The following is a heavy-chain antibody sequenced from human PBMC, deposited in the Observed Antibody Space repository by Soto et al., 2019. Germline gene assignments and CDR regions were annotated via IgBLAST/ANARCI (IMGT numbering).Heavy chain of an antibody. D-gene: IGHD2-15*01. CDR2: INPSGGST. Sequence: GASVKVSCKASGYTFTSFYMHWLRQAPGQGLEWMGIINPSGGSTSYAQKFQGRVTMTRDTYTSTVYMELSSLRSEDTAVYYCAREEACSGGSCTYYYYGMDVWGQGTTVTVSS. CDR3: AREEACSGGSCTYYYYGMDV. V-gene: IGHV1-46*01. CDR1: GYTFTSFY. J-gene: IGHJ6*02.